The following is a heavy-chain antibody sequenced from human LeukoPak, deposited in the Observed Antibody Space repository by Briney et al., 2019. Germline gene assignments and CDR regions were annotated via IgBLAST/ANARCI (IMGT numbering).Heavy chain of an antibody. Sequence: GGSLRLSCAASGSTFSSYAMSWVRQAPGKGLEWVSAISGSGGSTYYADSVKGRFTISRDNSKNTLYLQMNSLRAEDTAVYYCAKDPREWLAYYFDYWGQGTLVTVSS. CDR3: AKDPREWLAYYFDY. CDR1: GSTFSSYA. D-gene: IGHD6-19*01. J-gene: IGHJ4*02. CDR2: ISGSGGST. V-gene: IGHV3-23*01.